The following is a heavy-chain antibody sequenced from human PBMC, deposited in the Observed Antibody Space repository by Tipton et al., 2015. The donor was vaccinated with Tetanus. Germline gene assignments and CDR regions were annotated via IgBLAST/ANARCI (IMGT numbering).Heavy chain of an antibody. Sequence: PGLVKPSETLSLTCSVSGASLRGGDYHWSWIRQPPGQGLEWIGLIYYSGSTSYNPSLKSRVTISVDTSKNQLSLKLTSVTAADTAVYYCATMTPVDWYFDLWGRGTLVTVSS. J-gene: IGHJ2*01. CDR1: GASLRGGDYH. CDR3: ATMTPVDWYFDL. CDR2: IYYSGST. D-gene: IGHD4-23*01. V-gene: IGHV4-61*08.